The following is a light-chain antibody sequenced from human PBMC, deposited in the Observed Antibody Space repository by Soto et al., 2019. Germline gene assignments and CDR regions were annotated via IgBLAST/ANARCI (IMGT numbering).Light chain of an antibody. CDR3: SSYTASTPYV. J-gene: IGLJ1*01. V-gene: IGLV2-14*01. Sequence: QSALTQPASLSGSPGQSITISCTGTSSDVGGYNYVSWYQHYPGKAPKLLIYEVTNRPSGVSNRVSGSKSGNTASLTISGLQAEDEADYYCSSYTASTPYVFGTGTKVTVL. CDR2: EVT. CDR1: SSDVGGYNY.